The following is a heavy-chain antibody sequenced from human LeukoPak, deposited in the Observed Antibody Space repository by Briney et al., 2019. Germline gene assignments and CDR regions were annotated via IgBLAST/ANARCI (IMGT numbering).Heavy chain of an antibody. CDR3: ARSPRGDYYMDV. Sequence: GGSLRLSCAASGFTFSSYSMNWVRQAPGKVLEWVSSISSSSSYIYYADSVKGRFTISRDNAKNSLYLQMNSLRAEDTAVHYCARSPRGDYYMDVWGKGTTVTISS. CDR2: ISSSSSYI. V-gene: IGHV3-21*01. J-gene: IGHJ6*03. D-gene: IGHD3-10*01. CDR1: GFTFSSYS.